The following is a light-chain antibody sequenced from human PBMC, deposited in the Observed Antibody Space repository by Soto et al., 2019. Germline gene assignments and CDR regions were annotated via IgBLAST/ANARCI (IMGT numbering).Light chain of an antibody. J-gene: IGKJ4*01. CDR1: QGISSR. Sequence: DIQMTQSPSSVSASVGDRVTITCRASQGISSRLAWYQQKPGKAPNLLIYAASNLKSGVPSRFSRSGSETDFTLTIGSLPPEDFAAFYCQQANSFPLTFGGGTKVEIK. V-gene: IGKV1-12*01. CDR2: AAS. CDR3: QQANSFPLT.